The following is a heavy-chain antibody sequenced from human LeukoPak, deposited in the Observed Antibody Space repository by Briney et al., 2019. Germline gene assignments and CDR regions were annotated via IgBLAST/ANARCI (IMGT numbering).Heavy chain of an antibody. D-gene: IGHD5-24*01. V-gene: IGHV3-74*01. CDR1: GNYW. CDR2: INSDGSWT. CDR3: VRDGSAYNFDY. J-gene: IGHJ4*02. Sequence: GGSLRLSCAASGNYWMHWVRRVPGKGLVWVSHINSDGSWTSYADSVKGRFTISKDNTKNTLTLQMNSLRAEDTAVYFCVRDGSAYNFDYWGQGVLVTVSS.